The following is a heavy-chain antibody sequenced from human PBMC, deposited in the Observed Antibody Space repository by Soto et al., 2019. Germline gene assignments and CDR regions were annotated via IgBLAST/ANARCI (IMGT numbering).Heavy chain of an antibody. D-gene: IGHD3-16*01. J-gene: IGHJ6*02. CDR1: GYTFIKYG. V-gene: IGHV1-18*01. Sequence: QVQLAQSPAEVKKPGASVRVSCKASGYTFIKYGIAWVRQAPGQGLEWMGWISPYDDKTIYAQTFQGRVTLTADRSTRTVYLDLCRLKSNDTSVYYCASGGYYDNVWEKLSNYGLDKWGQGTSVTVSS. CDR2: ISPYDDKT. CDR3: ASGGYYDNVWEKLSNYGLDK.